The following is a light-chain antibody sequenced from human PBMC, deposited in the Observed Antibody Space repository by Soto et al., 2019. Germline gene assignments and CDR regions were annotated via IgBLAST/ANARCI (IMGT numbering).Light chain of an antibody. CDR3: QQRSNWPRSIT. J-gene: IGKJ5*01. V-gene: IGKV3D-20*02. Sequence: PGERVTLSCRASQSVSSSYLTWYQQKPGQAPRLLIYGASTRATSIPARFSGSGSGTDFTLTISSLEPEDFAVYYCQQRSNWPRSITFGQGTRLEIK. CDR1: QSVSSSY. CDR2: GAS.